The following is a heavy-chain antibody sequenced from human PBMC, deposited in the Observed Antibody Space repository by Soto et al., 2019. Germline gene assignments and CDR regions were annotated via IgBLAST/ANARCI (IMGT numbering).Heavy chain of an antibody. Sequence: PSETLSLTCTVSGGSISSGNWWTWVRQPPGEGLEWIGEIYHSGSTNYNPSLKSRVTISVDKSKNQFSLKLNSVTAADTATYYCATSHDNNGYYYVGGQGTLVTVSS. J-gene: IGHJ4*02. CDR2: IYHSGST. V-gene: IGHV4-4*02. CDR1: GGSISSGNW. D-gene: IGHD3-22*01. CDR3: ATSHDNNGYYYV.